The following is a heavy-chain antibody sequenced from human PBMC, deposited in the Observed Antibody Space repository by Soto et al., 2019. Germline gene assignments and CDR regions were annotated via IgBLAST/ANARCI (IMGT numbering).Heavy chain of an antibody. CDR3: ARVITMVRGVIITSIWFDP. CDR1: GGSISSYY. CDR2: IYYSGST. D-gene: IGHD3-10*01. V-gene: IGHV4-59*01. Sequence: SETLSLTCTVSGGSISSYYWSWIRQPPGKGLEWIGYIYYSGSTNYSPSLKSRVTISVDTSKNQFSLKLSSVTAADTAVYYCARVITMVRGVIITSIWFDPWGQGTLVTVSS. J-gene: IGHJ5*02.